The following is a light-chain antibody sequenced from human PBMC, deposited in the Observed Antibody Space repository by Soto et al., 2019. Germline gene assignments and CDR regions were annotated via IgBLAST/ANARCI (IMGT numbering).Light chain of an antibody. J-gene: IGKJ1*01. CDR1: QSISHY. CDR3: YQYDSSPWT. V-gene: IGKV3-20*01. Sequence: EIVLTQSPGTLSLSPGERATLSCRANQSISHYLAWYQQKPGQSPRLLIYGAASRAIGIPDRFNGSGSGTDFTLTISRLEAEDFAVYFCYQYDSSPWTFGQGTKVDIK. CDR2: GAA.